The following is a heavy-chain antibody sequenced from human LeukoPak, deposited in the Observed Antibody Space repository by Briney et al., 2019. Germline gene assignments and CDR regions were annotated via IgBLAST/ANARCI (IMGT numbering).Heavy chain of an antibody. CDR3: ARDAGQGLIDY. V-gene: IGHV3-33*01. CDR2: IWYDGSNK. Sequence: GGSLRLSCAASGFTFSSYGMHWVRQAPGKGLEWVAVIWYDGSNKYYADSVKGRFTISRDNSKNTLYLQMNSLRAEDTAVYYCARDAGQGLIDYWGQGTLVTVSS. D-gene: IGHD6-25*01. CDR1: GFTFSSYG. J-gene: IGHJ4*02.